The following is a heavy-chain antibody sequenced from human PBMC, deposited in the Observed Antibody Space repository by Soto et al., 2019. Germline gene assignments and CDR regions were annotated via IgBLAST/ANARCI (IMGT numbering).Heavy chain of an antibody. V-gene: IGHV4-34*01. CDR3: AREPWVNYYFDY. D-gene: IGHD3-22*01. CDR2: INHSGST. J-gene: IGHJ4*02. Sequence: SETLSLTCAVYGGSFSGYYWSWIRQPPGKGLEWIGEINHSGSTNYNPSLKSRVTISVDTSKNQFSLKLSSVTAADTAVYYCAREPWVNYYFDYWGQGTLVTVSS. CDR1: GGSFSGYY.